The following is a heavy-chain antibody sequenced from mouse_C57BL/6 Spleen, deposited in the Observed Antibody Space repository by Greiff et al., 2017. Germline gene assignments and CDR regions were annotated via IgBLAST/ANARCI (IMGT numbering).Heavy chain of an antibody. Sequence: QVQLQQPGAELVKPGASVKLSCKASGNTFTSYWMHWVKQRPGQGLEWIGMIHPNSGSTNYNEKFKSKATLTVDKSSSTAYMQLSSLTSEDSAVYYCSRADYYGSSRGYWGQGTTLTVSS. D-gene: IGHD1-1*01. V-gene: IGHV1-64*01. CDR2: IHPNSGST. CDR1: GNTFTSYW. J-gene: IGHJ2*01. CDR3: SRADYYGSSRGY.